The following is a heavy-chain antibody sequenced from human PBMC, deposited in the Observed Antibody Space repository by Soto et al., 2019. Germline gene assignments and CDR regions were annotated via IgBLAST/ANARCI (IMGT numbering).Heavy chain of an antibody. CDR2: IFSSSST. V-gene: IGHV4-4*07. J-gene: IGHJ5*02. Sequence: PSETLSLTCTVSGGSITDYSWVWIRQPAGKGLEWIGRIFSSSSTNYNPSLKGRITMSLDTSKNQFSLKLNSATATDTAVYFCARDQAVVVTAETWFDPWGQGILVTVSS. D-gene: IGHD2-21*02. CDR3: ARDQAVVVTAETWFDP. CDR1: GGSITDYS.